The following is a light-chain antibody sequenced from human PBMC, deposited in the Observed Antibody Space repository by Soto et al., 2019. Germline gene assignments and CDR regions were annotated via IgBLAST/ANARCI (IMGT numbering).Light chain of an antibody. CDR2: GAS. V-gene: IGKV1-39*01. CDR1: QTISTY. Sequence: DIQMTQSPSSLSASVGDRVTITCRASQTISTYLNWYQQKPGKAPKLLIYGASSLHSGVPSRFSGSASGTDFTLTISSLQPDDFATYYCQQNSSTPPTFGQGAKVDIK. CDR3: QQNSSTPPT. J-gene: IGKJ1*01.